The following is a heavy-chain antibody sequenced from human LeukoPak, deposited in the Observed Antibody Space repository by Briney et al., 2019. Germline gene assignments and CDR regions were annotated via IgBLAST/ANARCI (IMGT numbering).Heavy chain of an antibody. CDR1: GFTFSNYW. V-gene: IGHV3-7*05. D-gene: IGHD3-22*01. CDR3: ARGRPSLGIRSLHSSGYYYFDY. Sequence: GGSLRLSCATSGFTFSNYWMSWVRQAPGKGLEWVANIKHDGSQKYYLDSVKGRFTISRDNAKNSLYLQMNSLRAADTAVYYCARGRPSLGIRSLHSSGYYYFDYWGQGTLVTVSS. CDR2: IKHDGSQK. J-gene: IGHJ4*02.